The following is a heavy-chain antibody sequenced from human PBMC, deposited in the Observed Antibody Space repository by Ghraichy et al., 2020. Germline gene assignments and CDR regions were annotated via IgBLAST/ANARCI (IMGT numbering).Heavy chain of an antibody. CDR2: IKRDGSEK. J-gene: IGHJ3*01. D-gene: IGHD3-22*01. V-gene: IGHV3-7*01. Sequence: RLANIKRDGSEKEYVDSVKGRFTISRDNAKNSLYLQMNSLRAEDTAIYYCARDPYDSSAYGAFDVWGQVSVVTVTS. CDR3: ARDPYDSSAYGAFDV.